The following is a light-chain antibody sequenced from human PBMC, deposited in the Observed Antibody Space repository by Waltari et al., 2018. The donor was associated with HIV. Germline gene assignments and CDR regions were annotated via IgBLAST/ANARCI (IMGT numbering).Light chain of an antibody. V-gene: IGLV4-69*01. Sequence: QIILTQSPSASASPGASVKLTCTLSSEHSNFAIAWLQQQPEKGPRYLMKLNSDGSHTKGDRLPDRFSGSSAGAERYRSISSLHSDDEADYYCQTWGMGIIVFGGGTKLTVL. CDR1: SEHSNFA. J-gene: IGLJ3*02. CDR3: QTWGMGIIV. CDR2: LNSDGSH.